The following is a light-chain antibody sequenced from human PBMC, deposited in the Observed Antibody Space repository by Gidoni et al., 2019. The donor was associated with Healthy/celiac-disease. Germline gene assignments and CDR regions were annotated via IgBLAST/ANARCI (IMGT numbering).Light chain of an antibody. CDR1: QDISNY. J-gene: IGKJ4*01. V-gene: IGKV1-33*01. CDR3: QQYDNLPLT. Sequence: DIQMTQSPSSLSASVGDRVTITCQASQDISNYLNWYQQKPGKAPKLLIYDASNLETGVPSRFSGSGSGTDFPFTISSLQPEDIATSYCQQYDNLPLTFGGGTKVEIK. CDR2: DAS.